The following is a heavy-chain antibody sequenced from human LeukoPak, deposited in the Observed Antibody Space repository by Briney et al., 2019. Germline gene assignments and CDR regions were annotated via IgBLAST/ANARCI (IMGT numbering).Heavy chain of an antibody. Sequence: SETLSLTCTVSGGSIRGYFWTWIRQPPGKGLEWIGYIYYSGSTNYNPSLKSRVTIAVDTSKNQFSLRLSSVTAADTAVYYCAMAYSSSWYYFDYWGQGTLVTASS. D-gene: IGHD6-13*01. J-gene: IGHJ4*02. CDR2: IYYSGST. V-gene: IGHV4-59*01. CDR1: GGSIRGYF. CDR3: AMAYSSSWYYFDY.